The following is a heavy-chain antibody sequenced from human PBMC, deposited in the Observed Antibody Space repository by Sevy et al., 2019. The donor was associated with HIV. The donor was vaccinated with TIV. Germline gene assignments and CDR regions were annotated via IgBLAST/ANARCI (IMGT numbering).Heavy chain of an antibody. CDR3: ARERLDSSGLYAFDI. J-gene: IGHJ3*02. D-gene: IGHD3-22*01. V-gene: IGHV1-46*01. CDR1: GYTFSTYY. CDR2: INPSGGST. Sequence: ASVKVSCKASGYTFSTYYMHWVRQAPGQGLEWMGMINPSGGSTTYAQKFQGRVTMTRDTSTTTFYMDLSSLRSEDTAVYYSARERLDSSGLYAFDIWGQGTMVTVSS.